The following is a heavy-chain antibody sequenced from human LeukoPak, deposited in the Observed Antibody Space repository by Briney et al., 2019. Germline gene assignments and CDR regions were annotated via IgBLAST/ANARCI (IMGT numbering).Heavy chain of an antibody. V-gene: IGHV3-9*01. Sequence: GGSLRLSCAASGFTFDDYAMHWVRQAPGKGLEWVSGITWNRDNIGYGDSVKGRFTISRDNVKNVLYLQMTSLRPEDTALYYCAKDLSSAITSALVLDVWGQGTTVIVSS. J-gene: IGHJ6*02. CDR1: GFTFDDYA. CDR3: AKDLSSAITSALVLDV. D-gene: IGHD3-22*01. CDR2: ITWNRDNI.